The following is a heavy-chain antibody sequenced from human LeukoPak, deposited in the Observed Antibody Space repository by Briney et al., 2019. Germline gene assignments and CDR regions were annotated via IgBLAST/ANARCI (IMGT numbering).Heavy chain of an antibody. CDR1: GYSFTSYW. CDR2: IYPGDSDT. V-gene: IGHV5-51*01. CDR3: ATSFRCLAAAGRGIQTEYCYYGMDV. D-gene: IGHD6-13*01. J-gene: IGHJ6*02. Sequence: GESLKISCKGSGYSFTSYWIGWVRQMPGNGLEWMGIIYPGDSDTRYSPSFQGQVTISADKSISTAYLQWSSLKASDTAMYYCATSFRCLAAAGRGIQTEYCYYGMDVWGQGTTVTVSS.